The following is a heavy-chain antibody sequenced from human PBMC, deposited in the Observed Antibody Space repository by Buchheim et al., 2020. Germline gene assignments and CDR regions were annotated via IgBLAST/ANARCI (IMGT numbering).Heavy chain of an antibody. Sequence: EVQLLESGGGLVQPGGSLRLSCAASGFTFSSYAMSWVRQAPGKGLEWVSAISGSGGSTYYADSGKGRFTISRDNSKNTLYLQMNSLRAEDTAVYYCASRGRYDFWSPHFFYMDVWGKGTT. CDR3: ASRGRYDFWSPHFFYMDV. CDR2: ISGSGGST. J-gene: IGHJ6*03. V-gene: IGHV3-23*01. D-gene: IGHD3-3*01. CDR1: GFTFSSYA.